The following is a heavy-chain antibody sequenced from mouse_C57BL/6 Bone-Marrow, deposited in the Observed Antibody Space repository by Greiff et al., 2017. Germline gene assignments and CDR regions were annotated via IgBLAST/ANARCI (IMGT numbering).Heavy chain of an antibody. D-gene: IGHD1-1*01. J-gene: IGHJ2*01. CDR3: ASSGTYYYGSRIDY. V-gene: IGHV1-55*01. CDR2: IYPGSGST. Sequence: QVQLKQPGAELVKPGASVKMSCKASGYTFTSYWITWVKQRPGQGLEWIGDIYPGSGSTNYNEQFKSKATLTVATSYRSAYMQLSSLTSEDSAVYYGASSGTYYYGSRIDYWGQGTTLTVSS. CDR1: GYTFTSYW.